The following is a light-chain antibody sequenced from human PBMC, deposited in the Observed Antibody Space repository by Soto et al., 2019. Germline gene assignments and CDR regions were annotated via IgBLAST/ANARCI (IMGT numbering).Light chain of an antibody. J-gene: IGKJ1*01. V-gene: IGKV3-20*01. Sequence: EIVLTQSPGTLSLSPGERATLSCRASQSISVRHLAWYQLKPGQIPRLLIFDTASRAIGIPDRFSGSGSGTDFTLTISRLEPEDFAVYYCLQYGSAPRAFGQGTKVQIK. CDR1: QSISVRH. CDR2: DTA. CDR3: LQYGSAPRA.